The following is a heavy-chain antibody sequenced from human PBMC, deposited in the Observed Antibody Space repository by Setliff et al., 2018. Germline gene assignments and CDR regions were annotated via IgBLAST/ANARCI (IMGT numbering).Heavy chain of an antibody. CDR3: VRDRYGRNSDGSGVYNWFDS. CDR2: VYSTGST. Sequence: LSLTCNVSGASISSGSHYWSWIRQSAGEKPTWIGHVYSTGSTNYNPSFESRVSISADKSNNQFSLKMTSVTAADTAMYYCVRDRYGRNSDGSGVYNWFDSWGQGILVTVSS. J-gene: IGHJ5*01. D-gene: IGHD2-15*01. CDR1: GASISSGSHY. V-gene: IGHV4-61*09.